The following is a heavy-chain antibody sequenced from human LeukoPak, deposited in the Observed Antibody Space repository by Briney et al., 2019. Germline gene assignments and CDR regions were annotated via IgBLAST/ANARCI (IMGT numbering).Heavy chain of an antibody. CDR1: GGSMSTYY. CDR3: AGMRITTPTVRTLDY. V-gene: IGHV4-59*01. J-gene: IGHJ4*02. CDR2: IYYTGST. D-gene: IGHD1-14*01. Sequence: SETLSLTCTVSGGSMSTYYWTWIRQPPGKGLGWFGFIYYTGSTNYNPSLKSRVTISVDTSKNQFSLKLSSVTAADTAVYYCAGMRITTPTVRTLDYWGQGTLVTVSS.